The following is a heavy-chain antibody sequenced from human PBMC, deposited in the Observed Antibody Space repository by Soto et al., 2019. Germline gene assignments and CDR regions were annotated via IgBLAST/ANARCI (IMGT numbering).Heavy chain of an antibody. D-gene: IGHD6-19*01. V-gene: IGHV3-30-3*01. CDR3: ARGAGIVVAGTSFDY. Sequence: QVQLVESGGGVVQPGRSLRLSCAASGFTFSSYSMHWVRQAPGKGLEWVAVISYDGSNKYYADSVKGRFTISRDNSKNTLYLQMNSLRAEDTAVYYCARGAGIVVAGTSFDYWGQGTLATVSS. J-gene: IGHJ4*02. CDR1: GFTFSSYS. CDR2: ISYDGSNK.